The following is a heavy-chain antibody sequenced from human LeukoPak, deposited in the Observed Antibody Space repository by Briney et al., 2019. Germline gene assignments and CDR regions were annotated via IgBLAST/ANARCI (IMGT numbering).Heavy chain of an antibody. CDR3: ARHRRYSYGYDYFDY. J-gene: IGHJ4*02. CDR2: IYYSGRT. Sequence: SETLSLTCTVSGGSISSSMYYYRWIRRHPAEGVEWIGSIYYSGRTYYNPSLKSRVTISVDTSKNQSSLKLSSVTAADTAVYYCARHRRYSYGYDYFDYWGQGTLVTVS. V-gene: IGHV4-39*01. D-gene: IGHD5-18*01. CDR1: GGSISSSMYY.